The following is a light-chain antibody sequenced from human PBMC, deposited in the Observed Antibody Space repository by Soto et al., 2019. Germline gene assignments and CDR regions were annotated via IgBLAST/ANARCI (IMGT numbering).Light chain of an antibody. CDR1: QSVGKY. CDR2: DAS. J-gene: IGKJ1*01. V-gene: IGKV3-11*01. CDR3: QKRGNRSPWT. Sequence: EIVMTQSPATLSLSPGERATLSCRASQSVGKYFVWYQQKPGQAPRLLIYDASNRATGIPARFSGSGSGTDFTLTISSLEHEDIAVYYCQKRGNRSPWTFGQGTKVEIK.